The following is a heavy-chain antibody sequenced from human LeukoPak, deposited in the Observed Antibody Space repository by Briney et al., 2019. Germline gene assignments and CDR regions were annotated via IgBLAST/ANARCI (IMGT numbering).Heavy chain of an antibody. CDR3: AKALEFGDLEYFQH. V-gene: IGHV3-21*04. Sequence: PGGSLRLSCAASGFTFSSYSMNWVRQAPGKGLEWVSSISSSSSYIYYADSVKGRFTISRDNAKNSLYLQMNSLRAEDTAVYYCAKALEFGDLEYFQHWGQGTLVTVSS. D-gene: IGHD3-3*01. CDR2: ISSSSSYI. J-gene: IGHJ1*01. CDR1: GFTFSSYS.